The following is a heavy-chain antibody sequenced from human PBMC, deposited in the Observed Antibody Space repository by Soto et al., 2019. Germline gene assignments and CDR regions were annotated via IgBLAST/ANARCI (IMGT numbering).Heavy chain of an antibody. CDR1: GFTFGSYS. Sequence: WGSLRLSCAASGFTFGSYSINWVRQAPGKGLEWVSSISLSSGFIYYADSVKGRFTISRDSAKNSLHLQMNSLRAEDTAVYYCARDHYYDSSGYHHWYLDLWGRGTLVTVSS. CDR3: ARDHYYDSSGYHHWYLDL. J-gene: IGHJ2*01. CDR2: ISLSSGFI. D-gene: IGHD3-22*01. V-gene: IGHV3-21*01.